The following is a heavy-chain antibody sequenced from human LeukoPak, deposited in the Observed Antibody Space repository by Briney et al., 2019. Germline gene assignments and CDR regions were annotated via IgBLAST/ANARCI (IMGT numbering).Heavy chain of an antibody. Sequence: VKVSCKASGYTFTGYYMHWVRQAPGQGLEWMGWINPNSGGTNYAQKFQGRVTMTRDTSISTAYMELSRLRSDDTAVYYCARGRGYGRYYFHYWGQGTLVTVSS. D-gene: IGHD5-18*01. CDR2: INPNSGGT. J-gene: IGHJ4*02. CDR1: GYTFTGYY. CDR3: ARGRGYGRYYFHY. V-gene: IGHV1-2*02.